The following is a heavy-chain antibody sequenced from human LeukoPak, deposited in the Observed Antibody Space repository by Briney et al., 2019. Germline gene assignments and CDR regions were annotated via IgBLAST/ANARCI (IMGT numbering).Heavy chain of an antibody. D-gene: IGHD5-18*01. CDR2: ISSNGGST. J-gene: IGHJ4*02. Sequence: GGSLRLSCSASGFTFSSYAMHWVRQAPGKGLEYVSAISSNGGSTYYADLVKGRFTISRDNSKNTLYLQMSSLRAEDTAVYYCVKDTAMVTFPFDYWGQGTLVTVSS. CDR1: GFTFSSYA. V-gene: IGHV3-64D*09. CDR3: VKDTAMVTFPFDY.